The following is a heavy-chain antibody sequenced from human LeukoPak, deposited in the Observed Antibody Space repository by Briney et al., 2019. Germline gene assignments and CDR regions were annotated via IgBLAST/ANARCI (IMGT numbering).Heavy chain of an antibody. CDR2: IYYSGST. CDR3: VRDRVLGAFDI. CDR1: GDSISSYY. J-gene: IGHJ3*02. D-gene: IGHD3-16*01. V-gene: IGHV4-59*01. Sequence: SETLSLTCTVSGDSISSYYWSWIRQPPGKGLEWIGYIYYSGSTNYNPSLQSRVTISVDTSRNQFSLNLTSVTAADTAVYYCVRDRVLGAFDIWGQGTMVTVSS.